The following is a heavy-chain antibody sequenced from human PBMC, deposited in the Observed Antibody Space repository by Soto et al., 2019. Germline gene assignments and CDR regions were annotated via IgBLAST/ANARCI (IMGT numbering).Heavy chain of an antibody. Sequence: SETLSLTCTVSDGSISSYYWGWIRQPPGKGLEWIGYIFYTGSTNYNPSLKSRVTISVDTSKNQFSLKLSSVTAADTAVYYCARHYPIGNNWNCFDEWGQGTLGTLS. CDR3: ARHYPIGNNWNCFDE. CDR1: DGSISSYY. D-gene: IGHD1-1*01. CDR2: IFYTGST. J-gene: IGHJ4*02. V-gene: IGHV4-59*08.